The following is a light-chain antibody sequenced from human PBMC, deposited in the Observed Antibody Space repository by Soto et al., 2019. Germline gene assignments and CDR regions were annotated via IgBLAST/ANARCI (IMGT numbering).Light chain of an antibody. CDR1: SSDVGGFEY. CDR3: CLYVASDNWV. CDR2: EVS. Sequence: QSALTQPPSASGSPGQSVSISCTGTSSDVGGFEYVSWYQCHPGKAPKLMIYEVSKRPSGVPDRFSGAKSGNTASLTVSGLQAEDEADYYCCLYVASDNWVFGGGTKLTVL. V-gene: IGLV2-8*01. J-gene: IGLJ3*02.